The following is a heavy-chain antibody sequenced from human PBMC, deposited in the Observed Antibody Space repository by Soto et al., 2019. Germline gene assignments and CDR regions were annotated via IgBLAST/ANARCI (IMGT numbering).Heavy chain of an antibody. V-gene: IGHV4-59*01. J-gene: IGHJ3*02. Sequence: SETLSLTCTVSGGSISSYYWSWIRQPPGKGLEWIGYIYYSGSTNYNPSLKSRVTISVDTSKNQFSLKLSSVTAADTAVYYCARVDFLRLPKFDIWGQGTMVIVSS. CDR2: IYYSGST. D-gene: IGHD6-25*01. CDR3: ARVDFLRLPKFDI. CDR1: GGSISSYY.